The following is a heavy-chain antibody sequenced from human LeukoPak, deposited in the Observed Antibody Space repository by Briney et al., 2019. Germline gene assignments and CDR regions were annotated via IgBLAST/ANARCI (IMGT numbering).Heavy chain of an antibody. CDR1: GGSISSSSYY. J-gene: IGHJ3*02. CDR2: MYYSGST. V-gene: IGHV4-39*01. D-gene: IGHD3-22*01. CDR3: TYYYDSSGSDGFDI. Sequence: SETLSLTCTVSGGSISSSSYYWGWIRQPPGKGLEWIGSMYYSGSTYYNPSLKSRVTISVDTSKSQFSLKLSSVTAADTAVYYCTYYYDSSGSDGFDIWGQGTMVTVSS.